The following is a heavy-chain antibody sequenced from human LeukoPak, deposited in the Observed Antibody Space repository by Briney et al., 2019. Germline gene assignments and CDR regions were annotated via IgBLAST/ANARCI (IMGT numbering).Heavy chain of an antibody. J-gene: IGHJ4*02. CDR2: IYHSGST. D-gene: IGHD6-13*01. CDR1: GGSISSGGYY. Sequence: PSQTLSLTCTDSGGSISSGGYYWSWIRQPPGKGLEWIGYIYHSGSTYYNPSLKSRVTISVDRSKNQFSLKLSSVTAADTAVYYCARVLSSSWSLYYFDYWGQGTLVTVSS. V-gene: IGHV4-30-2*01. CDR3: ARVLSSSWSLYYFDY.